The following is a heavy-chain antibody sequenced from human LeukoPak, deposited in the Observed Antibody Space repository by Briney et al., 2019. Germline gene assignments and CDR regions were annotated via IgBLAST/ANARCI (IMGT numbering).Heavy chain of an antibody. CDR1: GGSISSYY. CDR2: IYYSGST. D-gene: IGHD3-22*01. Sequence: SETLSLTCTVSGGSISSYYWSWIRQPPGKGLEWIGYIYYSGSTNYNPPFKSRVTISVDTSKNQFSLKLSSVTAADTAVYYCARDNYYDSSGYHLDAFDIWGQGTMVTVSS. CDR3: ARDNYYDSSGYHLDAFDI. J-gene: IGHJ3*02. V-gene: IGHV4-59*01.